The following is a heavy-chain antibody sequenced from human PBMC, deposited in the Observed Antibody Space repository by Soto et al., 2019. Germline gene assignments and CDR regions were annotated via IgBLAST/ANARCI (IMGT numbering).Heavy chain of an antibody. CDR3: ARHLLVTGTRGFDF. J-gene: IGHJ4*02. Sequence: QVQLQESGPGLVKPSETLSLTCAVSGDSLSGTYWWSWVRQAPGGGLQWIGEIAYSGTTHYDPSLMSRVTISMDKYGSEFSLTLISVTAADSASYYCARHLLVTGTRGFDFWGQGILVTVSS. CDR1: GDSLSGTYW. D-gene: IGHD6-19*01. CDR2: IAYSGTT. V-gene: IGHV4-4*02.